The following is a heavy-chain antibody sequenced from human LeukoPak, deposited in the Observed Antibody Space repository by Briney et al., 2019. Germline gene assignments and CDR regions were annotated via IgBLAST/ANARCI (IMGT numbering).Heavy chain of an antibody. J-gene: IGHJ4*02. Sequence: EPSETLSLTCTVSGGSISSYYWSWIRQPPGKGLEWIGYIYYSGSTNYNPSLKSRVTISVDTSKNQFSLKLSSVTAADTAVYYCARAPPYYDILTGYYPVDYFDYWGQGTLVTVSS. D-gene: IGHD3-9*01. V-gene: IGHV4-59*01. CDR1: GGSISSYY. CDR2: IYYSGST. CDR3: ARAPPYYDILTGYYPVDYFDY.